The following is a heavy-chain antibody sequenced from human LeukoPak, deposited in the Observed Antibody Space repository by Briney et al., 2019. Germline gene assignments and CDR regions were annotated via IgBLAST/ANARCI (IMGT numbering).Heavy chain of an antibody. Sequence: ASVKVSCKASGYTLTDYYMHWVRQAPGQGLEWMGRINPNSGGTNYAQKFQGRVTMTRDTSISTVYMELSRLKSDDTAVYYCARVGYYESSGYYEYWGQGTLVTVSS. CDR2: INPNSGGT. V-gene: IGHV1-2*06. CDR1: GYTLTDYY. CDR3: ARVGYYESSGYYEY. J-gene: IGHJ4*02. D-gene: IGHD3-22*01.